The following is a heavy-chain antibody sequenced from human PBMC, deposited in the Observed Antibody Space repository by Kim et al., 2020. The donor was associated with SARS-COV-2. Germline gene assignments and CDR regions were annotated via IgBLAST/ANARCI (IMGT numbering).Heavy chain of an antibody. J-gene: IGHJ4*02. V-gene: IGHV1-3*01. CDR2: INAGNGNT. Sequence: ASVKVSCKASGYTFTNYAMHWVRQAPGQRLEWMGWINAGNGNTKYSQKFQGRVTITRDTSASTAYMELSSLRSEDTAVYYCARDGLYYDSYPYWGQGTLVTVSS. CDR3: ARDGLYYDSYPY. CDR1: GYTFTNYA. D-gene: IGHD3-22*01.